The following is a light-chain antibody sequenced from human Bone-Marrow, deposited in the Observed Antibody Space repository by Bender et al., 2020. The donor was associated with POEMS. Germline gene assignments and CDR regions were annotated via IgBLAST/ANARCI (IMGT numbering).Light chain of an antibody. CDR3: SSYTSSSTLV. J-gene: IGLJ3*02. CDR1: SSDLGGYNY. CDR2: EVS. V-gene: IGLV2-14*01. Sequence: QSALTQPRSVSGSPGQSVTISCAGTSSDLGGYNYVSWYQQHPDKAPKLMIYEVSNRPSGVSNRFSGSKSGNTASLTISGLQAEDEADYYCSSYTSSSTLVFGGGTKLTVL.